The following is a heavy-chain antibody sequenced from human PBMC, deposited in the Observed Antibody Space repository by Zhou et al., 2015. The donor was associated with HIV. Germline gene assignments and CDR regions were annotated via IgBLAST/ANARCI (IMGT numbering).Heavy chain of an antibody. CDR3: ARDQGWEVVYLYYYMDV. CDR2: ISYDGSDK. CDR1: GFTFSSYA. V-gene: IGHV3-30-3*01. D-gene: IGHD1-26*01. Sequence: QVQLVESGGGVVQPGRSLRLSCAASGFTFSSYAMHWVRQAPGKGLEWVAVISYDGSDKYYVDSVKGRFTMSRDNSKNTLYLQMNSLRADDTAVYFCARDQGWEVVYLYYYMDVWGKGTTVTVSS. J-gene: IGHJ6*03.